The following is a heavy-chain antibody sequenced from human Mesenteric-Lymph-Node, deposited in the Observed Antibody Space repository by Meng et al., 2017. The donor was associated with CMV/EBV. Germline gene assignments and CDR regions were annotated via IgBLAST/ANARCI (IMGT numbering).Heavy chain of an antibody. CDR3: AKDYDFWSAYPDYFGMDV. CDR1: GFTFSTYS. Sequence: GESLKISCAASGFTFSTYSMNWVRQAPGKGLEWVSSISSSSSYIYYADSVKGRFTISRDNAKNSLYLQMNSLRAEDTAVYYCAKDYDFWSAYPDYFGMDVWGQGTTVTVSS. CDR2: ISSSSSYI. D-gene: IGHD3-3*01. J-gene: IGHJ6*02. V-gene: IGHV3-21*01.